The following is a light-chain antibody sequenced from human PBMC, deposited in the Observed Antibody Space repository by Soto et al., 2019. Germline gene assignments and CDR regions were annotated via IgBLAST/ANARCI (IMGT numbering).Light chain of an antibody. CDR1: QGISSY. CDR3: QQLNSFPFT. CDR2: VAS. J-gene: IGKJ4*01. V-gene: IGKV1-9*01. Sequence: DIHLTQSPSSLSASVGDMVSITWRASQGISSYLAWYQQKPGRAPKLLIYVASTLQSGVPSRFSGSGSGTGFNLTISSLQPEDFATYYCQQLNSFPFTFGGGTKVDIK.